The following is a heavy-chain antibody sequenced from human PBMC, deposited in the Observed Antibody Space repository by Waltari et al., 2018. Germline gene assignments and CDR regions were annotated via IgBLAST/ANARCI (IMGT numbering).Heavy chain of an antibody. CDR2: INAGNGNT. CDR3: ARKGFRELPFDY. D-gene: IGHD3-10*01. J-gene: IGHJ4*02. CDR1: GYTFTSYA. V-gene: IGHV1-3*01. Sequence: QVQLVQSGAEVKKPGASVKVSCKASGYTFTSYAMHWVRQAPGQRLEWMGWINAGNGNTKYSQKFQGRVTITRETSASTAYMELSSLRSEDTAVYYCARKGFRELPFDYWGQGTLVTVSS.